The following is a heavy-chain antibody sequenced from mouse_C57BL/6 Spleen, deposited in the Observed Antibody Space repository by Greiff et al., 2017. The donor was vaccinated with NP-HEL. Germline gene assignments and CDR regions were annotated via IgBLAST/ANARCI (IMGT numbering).Heavy chain of an antibody. J-gene: IGHJ2*01. CDR3: ARLLRYYFDY. V-gene: IGHV1-4*01. D-gene: IGHD1-1*01. Sequence: QVHVKQSGAELARPGASVKMSCKASGYTFTSYTMHWVKQRPGQGLEWIGYINPSSGYTKYNQKFKDKATLTADKSSSTAYMQLSSLTSEDSAVYYCARLLRYYFDYWGQGTTLTVSS. CDR2: INPSSGYT. CDR1: GYTFTSYT.